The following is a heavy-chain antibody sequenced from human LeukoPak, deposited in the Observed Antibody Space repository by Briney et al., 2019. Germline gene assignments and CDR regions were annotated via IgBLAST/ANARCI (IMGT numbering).Heavy chain of an antibody. CDR2: IIPIFGTA. D-gene: IGHD3-3*01. Sequence: SSVKVSCKASGGTFSSYAISWVRQAPGQGLEWMGRIIPIFGTASYAQKFQGRVTITTDESTSTAYMELSSLRSEDTAVYYCARSVLFWSGYINWFDPWGQGTLVTVSS. CDR3: ARSVLFWSGYINWFDP. J-gene: IGHJ5*02. V-gene: IGHV1-69*05. CDR1: GGTFSSYA.